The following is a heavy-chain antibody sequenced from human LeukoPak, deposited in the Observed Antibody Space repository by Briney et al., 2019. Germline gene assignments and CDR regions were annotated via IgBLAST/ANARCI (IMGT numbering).Heavy chain of an antibody. V-gene: IGHV3-30*18. D-gene: IGHD2-15*01. J-gene: IGHJ4*02. Sequence: GGSLRLSCVASGFTFSSYGMHWVRQAPGKGLEWVAVISYDGRNKNYADSVKGRFTISRDNSKNTLYLQINSVRAEDTAVYYCAKDLTRYCSGGSCYSADYWGQGTLVTVSS. CDR1: GFTFSSYG. CDR3: AKDLTRYCSGGSCYSADY. CDR2: ISYDGRNK.